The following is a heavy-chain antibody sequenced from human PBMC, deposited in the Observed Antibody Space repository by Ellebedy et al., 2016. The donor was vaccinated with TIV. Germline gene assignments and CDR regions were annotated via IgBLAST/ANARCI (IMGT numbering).Heavy chain of an antibody. CDR3: ARDDLEDFWSGYPDY. Sequence: AASVKVSCKASGGTFISDSINWVRQAPGQGLEWMGIVNPRGGSTSYEQKLQGRVTMTRDTSTSTVYMEVSSLRSEDTAVYYCARDDLEDFWSGYPDYWGQGTLVTVSS. CDR1: GGTFISDS. J-gene: IGHJ4*02. CDR2: VNPRGGST. V-gene: IGHV1-46*04. D-gene: IGHD3-3*01.